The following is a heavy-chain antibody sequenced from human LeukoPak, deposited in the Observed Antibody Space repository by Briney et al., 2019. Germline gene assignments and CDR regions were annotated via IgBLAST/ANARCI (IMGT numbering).Heavy chain of an antibody. CDR1: GGTFSSYA. D-gene: IGHD1-26*01. J-gene: IGHJ4*02. CDR3: ARGRGSYRPFDY. Sequence: GASMTVSCTASGGTFSSYAISWVRQAPGQGLEWMGGIIPIFGTANYAQKFQGRVTITADESTSTAYMELSSLRSEDTAVYYCARGRGSYRPFDYWGQGTLVTVSS. V-gene: IGHV1-69*13. CDR2: IIPIFGTA.